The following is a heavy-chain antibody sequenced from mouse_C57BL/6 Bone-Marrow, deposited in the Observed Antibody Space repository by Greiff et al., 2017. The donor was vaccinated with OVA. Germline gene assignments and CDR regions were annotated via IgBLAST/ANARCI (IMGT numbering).Heavy chain of an antibody. CDR3: ATMVTSDAKDY. V-gene: IGHV2-9-1*01. Sequence: VKLVESGPGLVAPSQSLSITCTVSGFSLTSYAISWVRQPPGQGLEWLGVIWPGGGTNYNSALKSRLSISKDNSKSQVFLKMNSLQTDDTARDYGATMVTSDAKDYGGQGTAVTVTS. CDR2: IWPGGGT. J-gene: IGHJ4*01. D-gene: IGHD2-2*01. CDR1: GFSLTSYA.